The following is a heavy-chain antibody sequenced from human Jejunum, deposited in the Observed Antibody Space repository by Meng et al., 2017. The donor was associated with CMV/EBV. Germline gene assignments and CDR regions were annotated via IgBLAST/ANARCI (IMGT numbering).Heavy chain of an antibody. D-gene: IGHD1-7*01. V-gene: IGHV3-48*03. CDR2: ISHSGTTK. J-gene: IGHJ5*02. Sequence: SGFTFTDHEMNWVRQAPGRGLEWVSYISHSGTTKNYADSVRGRSTISRDTATNSVYLQMDTLRAEDTALYYCTRGSNWNWNWFDPWGQGTLVTVSS. CDR3: TRGSNWNWNWFDP. CDR1: GFTFTDHE.